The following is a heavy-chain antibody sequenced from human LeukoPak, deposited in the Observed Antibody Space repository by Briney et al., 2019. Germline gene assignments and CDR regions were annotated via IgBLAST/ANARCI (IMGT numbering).Heavy chain of an antibody. V-gene: IGHV3-11*03. CDR3: AKYRSAWSFDY. Sequence: GGSLRLSCAASGFTFSDYYMSWIRQAPGKGLEWVSYISSSSSYTNYADSVKGRFTISRDNAKNSLYLQMNSLRAEDTAVYYCAKYRSAWSFDYWGQGTLVTVSS. CDR1: GFTFSDYY. J-gene: IGHJ4*02. CDR2: ISSSSSYT. D-gene: IGHD6-13*01.